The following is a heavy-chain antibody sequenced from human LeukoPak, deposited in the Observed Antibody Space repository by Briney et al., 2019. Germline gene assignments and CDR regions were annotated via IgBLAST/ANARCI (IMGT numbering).Heavy chain of an antibody. CDR2: IYYSGST. J-gene: IGHJ4*02. D-gene: IGHD1-1*01. Sequence: SETLSLTCTVSGGSISSYYWSWLRQPPGKGLEWIGYIYYSGSTNYNPSLKSRITISVDTSKNQFSLKLSSVTAADTAVYYCARYRGTFDYWGQGTLVTVSS. V-gene: IGHV4-59*01. CDR3: ARYRGTFDY. CDR1: GGSISSYY.